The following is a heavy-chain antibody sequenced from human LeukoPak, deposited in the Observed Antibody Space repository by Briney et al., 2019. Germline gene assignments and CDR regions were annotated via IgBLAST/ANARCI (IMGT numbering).Heavy chain of an antibody. J-gene: IGHJ5*02. CDR1: GFTFSSYA. Sequence: GGSLRLSCAASGFTFSSYAMNWVRQAPGKGLEWVSVISDRGDSTHYADSVKGRFTISRDNAKNSLYLQMNSLRAEDTALYYCARAPRADDNWFDPWGQGTLVTVSS. D-gene: IGHD5-24*01. CDR2: ISDRGDST. V-gene: IGHV3-23*01. CDR3: ARAPRADDNWFDP.